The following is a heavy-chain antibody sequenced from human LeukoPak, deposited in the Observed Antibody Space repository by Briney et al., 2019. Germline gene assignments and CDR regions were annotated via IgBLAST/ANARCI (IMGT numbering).Heavy chain of an antibody. V-gene: IGHV3-23*01. D-gene: IGHD3-16*01. CDR2: ISGSGGST. CDR3: AKIKKGGFYYFDY. Sequence: GGSLRLSCAASGFTLSSYAMSWVRQAPGKGLEWVSAISGSGGSTYYADSVKGRFTISRDNSKNTLYLQMNSLRAEDTAVYYCAKIKKGGFYYFDYWGQGTLVTVSS. J-gene: IGHJ4*02. CDR1: GFTLSSYA.